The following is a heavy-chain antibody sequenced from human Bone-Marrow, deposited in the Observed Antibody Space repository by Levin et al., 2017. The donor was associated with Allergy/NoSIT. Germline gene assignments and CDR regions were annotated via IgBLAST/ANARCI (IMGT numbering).Heavy chain of an antibody. D-gene: IGHD5-24*01. CDR3: ARDGYNAIDS. J-gene: IGHJ4*02. Sequence: SQTLSLTCTVSGGSISTSYWSWIRQPPGKGLEWIGYIYHNGDTKYNPSLRSRVTISVDTSKNQFSLKLNSVTAADTAVYYCARDGYNAIDSWGQGTLVTVSS. CDR2: IYHNGDT. V-gene: IGHV4-59*01. CDR1: GGSISTSY.